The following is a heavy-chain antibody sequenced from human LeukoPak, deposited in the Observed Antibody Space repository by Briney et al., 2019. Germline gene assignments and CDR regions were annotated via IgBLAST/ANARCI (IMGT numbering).Heavy chain of an antibody. Sequence: ASVKVSCKASGYTFTSYGISWVRQAPGQGPEWVGWISTYNDNTKYAQSLQGRVTMTTDTSTRTAYMELRSLTSDDTAVYYCARDYDGTGYQRFWGQGTPVTVSS. D-gene: IGHD3-22*01. CDR2: ISTYNDNT. V-gene: IGHV1-18*01. J-gene: IGHJ4*02. CDR3: ARDYDGTGYQRF. CDR1: GYTFTSYG.